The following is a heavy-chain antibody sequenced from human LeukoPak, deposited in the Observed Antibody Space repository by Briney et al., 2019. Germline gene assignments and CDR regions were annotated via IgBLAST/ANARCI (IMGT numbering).Heavy chain of an antibody. J-gene: IGHJ4*02. CDR1: GYTFTSYY. CDR3: ARFPLRRYYFDY. V-gene: IGHV1-46*01. CDR2: INPSGGST. D-gene: IGHD4-23*01. Sequence: ASVKVSCKASGYTFTSYYMHWVRQAPGQGLEWMGIINPSGGSTSYAQKFQGRVTMTRDTSTSTVYMELSSLRPEDTAVYYCARFPLRRYYFDYWGQGTLVTVSS.